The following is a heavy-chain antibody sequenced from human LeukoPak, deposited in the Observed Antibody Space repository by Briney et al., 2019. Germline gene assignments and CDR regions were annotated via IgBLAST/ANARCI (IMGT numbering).Heavy chain of an antibody. V-gene: IGHV4-39*01. Sequence: PSETLSLTCTVSGGSISSSSYYWGWIRQPPGKGLEWIGSIYYSGSTYYNPSLKSRVTISVDTSKNQFSLKLSSVTAADTAVYYCARHVVSRENVNYYGSGSSFDYWGQGTLVTVSS. J-gene: IGHJ4*02. CDR2: IYYSGST. D-gene: IGHD3-10*01. CDR1: GGSISSSSYY. CDR3: ARHVVSRENVNYYGSGSSFDY.